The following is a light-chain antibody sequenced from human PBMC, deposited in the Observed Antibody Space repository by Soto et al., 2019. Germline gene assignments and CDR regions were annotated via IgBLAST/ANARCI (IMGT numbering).Light chain of an antibody. CDR3: QQFNTSPGT. J-gene: IGKJ1*01. CDR1: QSVSIW. CDR2: KSS. Sequence: DIQMTQSPSTLSASEGDRVTISCRASQSVSIWLAWYQQKPGRAPKLLIYKSSILESGVPSRFSGSGSGTEFTLTISSLQPDDFATYYCQQFNTSPGTFGQGTKVDIK. V-gene: IGKV1-5*03.